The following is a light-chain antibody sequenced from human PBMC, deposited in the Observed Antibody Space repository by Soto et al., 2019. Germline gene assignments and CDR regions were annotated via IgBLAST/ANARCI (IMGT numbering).Light chain of an antibody. CDR2: DDS. J-gene: IGLJ1*01. V-gene: IGLV3-21*02. CDR3: QVWDTSSDLLYV. CDR1: NIGSKT. Sequence: SYELTQPPSVSVAPGQTARLTCGGNNIGSKTVHWYQQTPGQAPVLVVYDDSARPSGIPDRFSGSNSGNTATLTISRVEAGDEADYYCQVWDTSSDLLYVFGTGTKVT.